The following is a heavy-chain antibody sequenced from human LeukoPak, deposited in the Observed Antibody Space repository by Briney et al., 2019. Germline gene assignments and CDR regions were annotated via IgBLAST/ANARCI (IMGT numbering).Heavy chain of an antibody. J-gene: IGHJ4*02. CDR1: GVSISSHY. Sequence: SETLPLTCSVSGVSISSHYWSWIRQPAGEGLEWIGRIYTSGSTNYNPSLNSRVTISVDKSKNHLSLNLSSVTAADTAFYYCARDLRYCSVGSCSYYFDYWGQGALVTVSS. CDR2: IYTSGST. D-gene: IGHD2-15*01. CDR3: ARDLRYCSVGSCSYYFDY. V-gene: IGHV4-4*07.